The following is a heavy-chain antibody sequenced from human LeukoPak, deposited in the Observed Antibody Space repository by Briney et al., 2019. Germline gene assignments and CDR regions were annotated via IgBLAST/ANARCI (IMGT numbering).Heavy chain of an antibody. CDR3: ARTITPAAKGGTYYFDY. CDR2: INHSGST. Sequence: SETLSLTCAVYGGSFSGYYWSWIRQPPGKGLEWIGEINHSGSTNYNPSLKSRVTISVDTSKNQFSLKLSSVTAADTAVYYCARTITPAAKGGTYYFDYWGQGTLVTVSS. D-gene: IGHD2-2*01. J-gene: IGHJ4*02. V-gene: IGHV4-34*01. CDR1: GGSFSGYY.